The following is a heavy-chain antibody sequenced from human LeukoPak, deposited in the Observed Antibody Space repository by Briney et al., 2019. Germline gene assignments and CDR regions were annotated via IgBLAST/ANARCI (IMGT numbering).Heavy chain of an antibody. V-gene: IGHV1-2*02. Sequence: SSVKVSCKASGGTFSSYAISWVRQAPGQGLEWMGWINPNSGGTNYAQKFQGRVTMTRDTSISTAYMELSRLRSDDTAVYYCARDGDPYWGQGTLVTVSS. D-gene: IGHD2-21*01. CDR3: ARDGDPY. J-gene: IGHJ4*02. CDR1: GGTFSSYA. CDR2: INPNSGGT.